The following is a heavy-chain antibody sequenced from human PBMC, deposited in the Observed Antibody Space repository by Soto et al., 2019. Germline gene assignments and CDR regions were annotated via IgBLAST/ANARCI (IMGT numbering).Heavy chain of an antibody. D-gene: IGHD6-13*01. V-gene: IGHV3-23*01. CDR2: ISGSGGST. CDR3: AKVKRGAAAGYWYFDL. J-gene: IGHJ2*01. CDR1: GFTFSSYA. Sequence: EVQLLESGGGLVQPGGSLRLSCAASGFTFSSYAMSWVRQAPGKGLEWVSAISGSGGSTYYADSVKGRFTISRDNSKNTLYLQMNSLRAEDTAVYYCAKVKRGAAAGYWYFDLWGRGTLVTVSS.